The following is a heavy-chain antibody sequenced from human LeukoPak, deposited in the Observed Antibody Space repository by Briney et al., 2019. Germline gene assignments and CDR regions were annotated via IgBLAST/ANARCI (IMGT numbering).Heavy chain of an antibody. J-gene: IGHJ4*02. Sequence: TLSLTCTVSGYSISSGYYWGWIRQPPGKGLEWIGSIYYSGSTYYNPSLKSRATISVDTSKNQFSLKLSSVTAADTAVYYCARGYLMITFGGVIVNWGQGTLVTVSS. V-gene: IGHV4-38-2*02. D-gene: IGHD3-16*02. CDR2: IYYSGST. CDR3: ARGYLMITFGGVIVN. CDR1: GYSISSGYY.